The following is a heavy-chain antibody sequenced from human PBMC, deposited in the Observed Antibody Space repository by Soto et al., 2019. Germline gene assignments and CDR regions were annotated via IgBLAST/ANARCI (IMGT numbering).Heavy chain of an antibody. CDR1: GGSISSYY. Sequence: SETLSLTCTVSGGSISSYYWSWIRQPPGKGLEWIGYIYYSGSTNYNPSLKSRVTISVDTSKNQFSLKLSSVTAADTAVHYCASYDPALYYYGMDVWGQGTTVTVSS. CDR2: IYYSGST. D-gene: IGHD5-12*01. CDR3: ASYDPALYYYGMDV. V-gene: IGHV4-59*01. J-gene: IGHJ6*02.